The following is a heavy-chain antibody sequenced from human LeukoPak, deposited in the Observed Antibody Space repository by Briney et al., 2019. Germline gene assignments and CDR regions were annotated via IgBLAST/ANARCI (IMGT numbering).Heavy chain of an antibody. D-gene: IGHD2-2*02. J-gene: IGHJ4*02. CDR2: ISGSGGST. Sequence: GGSLRLSCAASGFTFSSYGMHWVRQAPGKGLEWVSAISGSGGSTYYADSVKGRFTISRDNSKNTLYLQMNSLRAEDTAVYYCAKVVVVPAAIGSQLDYWGQGTLVTVSS. CDR3: AKVVVVPAAIGSQLDY. CDR1: GFTFSSYG. V-gene: IGHV3-23*01.